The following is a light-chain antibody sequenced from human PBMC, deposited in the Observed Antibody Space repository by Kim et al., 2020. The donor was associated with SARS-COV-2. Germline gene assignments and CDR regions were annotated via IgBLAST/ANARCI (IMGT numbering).Light chain of an antibody. V-gene: IGLV2-8*01. CDR2: EVS. Sequence: PEQSVTISCTGTSSDVGGYNYVSWYQQHPGKAPKLMIYEVSKRPSGVPDRFSGSKSGITASLTVSGLQAEDEADYYCSSYAGSKLAFGGGTQLTVL. CDR1: SSDVGGYNY. J-gene: IGLJ2*01. CDR3: SSYAGSKLA.